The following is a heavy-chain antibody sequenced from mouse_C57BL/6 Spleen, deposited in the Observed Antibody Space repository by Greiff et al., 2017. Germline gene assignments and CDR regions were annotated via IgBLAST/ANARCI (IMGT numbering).Heavy chain of an antibody. V-gene: IGHV5-17*01. CDR2: ISSGSSTI. CDR1: GFTFSDYG. J-gene: IGHJ4*01. CDR3: ANDGSSLLYYYAMDY. Sequence: VQLKESGGGLVKPGGSLKLSCAASGFTFSDYGMHWVRQAPEKGLEWVAYISSGSSTIYYADTVKGRFTISRDNAKNTLFLQMTSLRSEDTAMYYCANDGSSLLYYYAMDYWGQGTSVTVSS. D-gene: IGHD1-1*01.